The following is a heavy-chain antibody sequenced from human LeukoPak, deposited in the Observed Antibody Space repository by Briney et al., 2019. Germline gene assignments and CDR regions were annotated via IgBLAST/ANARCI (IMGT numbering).Heavy chain of an antibody. CDR1: GFTFSSYW. Sequence: PGGSLRLSCAASGFTFSSYWMSWVRQAPGKGLEWVAVIWYDGSNKYYADSVKGRFTISRDNSKNTLYLQMNSLRAEDTAVYYCARDPSYYYDSSGYYYYYYGMDVWGQGTTVTVSS. V-gene: IGHV3-33*08. CDR3: ARDPSYYYDSSGYYYYYYGMDV. J-gene: IGHJ6*02. CDR2: IWYDGSNK. D-gene: IGHD3-22*01.